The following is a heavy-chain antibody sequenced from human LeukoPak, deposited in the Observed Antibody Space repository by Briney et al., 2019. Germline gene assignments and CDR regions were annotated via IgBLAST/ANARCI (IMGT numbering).Heavy chain of an antibody. J-gene: IGHJ5*01. D-gene: IGHD2-2*01. CDR1: GFTFSNYA. Sequence: PGGSLRLSCAASGFTFSNYAMNWVRQAPGKGLEWVSAVSGSGDTTHYADSVEGRFTISRDNSKKTLYLQINSLRAEDTALYYRAKSAGLPDFTSPSCPLDSCGQAALVSVSS. CDR2: VSGSGDTT. V-gene: IGHV3-23*01. CDR3: AKSAGLPDFTSPSCPLDS.